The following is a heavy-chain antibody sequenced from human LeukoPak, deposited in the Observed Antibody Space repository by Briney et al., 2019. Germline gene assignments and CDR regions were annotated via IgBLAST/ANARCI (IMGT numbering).Heavy chain of an antibody. Sequence: GGSLRLSCAASGFTFSSYSMNWVRQAPGKGLEWVSYISSSSSTIYYADSVKGRFTISRDNAKNSLYLQMNSLRAEDTAVYYCARVPADSSGYYADAFDIWGQGTMVTVSS. D-gene: IGHD3-22*01. CDR2: ISSSSSTI. J-gene: IGHJ3*02. CDR3: ARVPADSSGYYADAFDI. V-gene: IGHV3-48*04. CDR1: GFTFSSYS.